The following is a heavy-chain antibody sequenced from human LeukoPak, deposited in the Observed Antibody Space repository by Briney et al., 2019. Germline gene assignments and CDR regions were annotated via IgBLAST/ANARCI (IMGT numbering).Heavy chain of an antibody. Sequence: SETLSLTCAVYGGSFSGYYWTWIRQPPGKGLEWVGEINHSRNTNYNPSLKSRVTISVDTSKNQFSLKLSSVTAADTAVYYCARDPRYSSGWAPFDYWGQGTLVTVSS. CDR3: ARDPRYSSGWAPFDY. CDR2: INHSRNT. V-gene: IGHV4-34*01. CDR1: GGSFSGYY. D-gene: IGHD6-19*01. J-gene: IGHJ4*02.